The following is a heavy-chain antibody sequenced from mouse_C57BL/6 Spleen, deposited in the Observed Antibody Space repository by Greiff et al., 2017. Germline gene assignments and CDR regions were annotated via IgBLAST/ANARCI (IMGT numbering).Heavy chain of an antibody. CDR2: IDPANGNT. CDR1: GFNIKNTY. Sequence: EVKLVESVAELVRPGASVKLSCTASGFNIKNTYMHWVKQRPEQGLEWIGRIDPANGNTKYAPKFQGKATITADTSSNTAYLQLSSLTSEDTAIYYCARDYGSSSHFDYWGQGTTLTVSS. V-gene: IGHV14-3*01. CDR3: ARDYGSSSHFDY. D-gene: IGHD1-1*01. J-gene: IGHJ2*01.